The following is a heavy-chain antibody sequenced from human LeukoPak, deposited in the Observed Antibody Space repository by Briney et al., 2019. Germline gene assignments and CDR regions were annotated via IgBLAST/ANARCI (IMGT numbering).Heavy chain of an antibody. D-gene: IGHD3-22*01. CDR1: CGPISSGPYY. Sequence: SETLFLNCTGSCGPISSGPYYWGWIRQPPGKGLEWIGNIYYGENTYYNPSLKSRVTISIDTSKNQFYLKLSSLTAADTAVYYCARRDDSSGYHKIFDYWGPGTLVTVSS. J-gene: IGHJ4*02. V-gene: IGHV4-39*01. CDR2: IYYGENT. CDR3: ARRDDSSGYHKIFDY.